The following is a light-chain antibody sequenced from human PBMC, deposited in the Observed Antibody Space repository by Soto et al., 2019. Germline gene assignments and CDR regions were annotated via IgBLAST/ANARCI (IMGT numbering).Light chain of an antibody. CDR3: QSYDNFNSV. J-gene: IGLJ2*01. CDR1: SGSIATNY. Sequence: FMLTQPHSVSESPGKTVTISCSRSSGSIATNYVQWYQQRPGSAPTTVIYDDNQRPSGVPDRFSGSIDSSSNSASLTISGLKTEDEADYYCQSYDNFNSVFGGGTKLTVL. CDR2: DDN. V-gene: IGLV6-57*04.